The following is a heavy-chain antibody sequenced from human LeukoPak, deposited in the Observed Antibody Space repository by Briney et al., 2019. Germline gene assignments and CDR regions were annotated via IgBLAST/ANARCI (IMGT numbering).Heavy chain of an antibody. CDR3: ATYGSGSGTFFDS. D-gene: IGHD3-10*01. J-gene: IGHJ4*01. V-gene: IGHV3-21*01. CDR2: ISSSSGYV. CDR1: GFTFTKFW. Sequence: GDSLRLSCAASGFTFTKFWMTWVRQAPGKGLEWVSPISSSSGYVHYADSVKGRFTISRDNSKNSLYLQMNSLRAEDTALYYCATYGSGSGTFFDSWGQGTLVTVSS.